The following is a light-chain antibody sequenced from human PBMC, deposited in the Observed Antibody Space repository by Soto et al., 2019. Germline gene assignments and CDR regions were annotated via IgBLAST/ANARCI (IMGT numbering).Light chain of an antibody. V-gene: IGKV3-15*01. J-gene: IGKJ5*01. Sequence: EIVMTQSPVTLSVSPGERATLSCTASQSVNNNVAWYQQKPGHTPRLLIYSASIGATGTPARFSGSGSGSDFTLTISSLQSEDFALYYCQQRSNWPITFGQGTRLEIK. CDR3: QQRSNWPIT. CDR1: QSVNNN. CDR2: SAS.